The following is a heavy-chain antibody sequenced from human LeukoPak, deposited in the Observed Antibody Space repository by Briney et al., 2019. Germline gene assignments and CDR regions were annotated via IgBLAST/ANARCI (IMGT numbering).Heavy chain of an antibody. CDR1: GGSISSSSYY. V-gene: IGHV4-39*01. J-gene: IGHJ4*02. CDR3: ARHSIFYDYGDYVEPPEAYYFDY. Sequence: SETLSLTCTVSGGSISSSSYYWGWIRQPPGKGLEWIGSIYYSGSTYYNPSLKGRVTISVDTSKNQFSLKLSSVTAADTAVYYCARHSIFYDYGDYVEPPEAYYFDYWGQGTLVTVSS. D-gene: IGHD4-17*01. CDR2: IYYSGST.